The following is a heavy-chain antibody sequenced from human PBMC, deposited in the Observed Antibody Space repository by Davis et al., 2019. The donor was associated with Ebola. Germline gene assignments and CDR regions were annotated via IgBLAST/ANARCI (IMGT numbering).Heavy chain of an antibody. CDR1: GFTFSTYA. CDR2: ISDSGGRT. D-gene: IGHD6-6*01. CDR3: AKGGGTSSSDFRRT. J-gene: IGHJ5*02. Sequence: GESLKISCAASGFTFSTYAMGWVRQAPGKGLEWVSGISDSGGRTHYADSVKGRFTISRDNSKNTLYLQMNSLRAEDTAVYYCAKGGGTSSSDFRRTWGQGTLVTVSS. V-gene: IGHV3-23*01.